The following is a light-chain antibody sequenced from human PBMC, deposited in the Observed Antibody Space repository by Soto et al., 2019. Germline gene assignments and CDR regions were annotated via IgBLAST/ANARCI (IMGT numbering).Light chain of an antibody. CDR3: QQYGSSLFT. J-gene: IGKJ3*01. CDR2: GAS. V-gene: IGKV3-20*01. CDR1: QSVSSSY. Sequence: EIVLTQSPGTLSLSPGERATLSYRASQSVSSSYLAWYQQKPGQAPRLLIYGASSRDTGIPDRFSGSGSGTDFTLTISRLETEDFAVYCCQQYGSSLFTFGPGIKVDI.